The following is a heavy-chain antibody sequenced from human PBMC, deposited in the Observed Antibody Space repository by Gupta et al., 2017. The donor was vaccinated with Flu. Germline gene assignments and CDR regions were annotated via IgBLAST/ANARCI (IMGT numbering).Heavy chain of an antibody. CDR2: INPNSGGT. CDR3: ESAPEAFDI. J-gene: IGHJ3*02. Sequence: LHCVRQAPGQGLEWMGRINPNSGGTNYAQKFQGRVTMTRDTSISTAYMELSRLRSDDTAVYYCESAPEAFDIWGQGTMVTVSS. V-gene: IGHV1-2*06.